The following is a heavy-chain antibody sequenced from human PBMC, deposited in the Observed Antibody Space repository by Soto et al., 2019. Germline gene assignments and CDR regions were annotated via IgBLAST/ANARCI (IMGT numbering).Heavy chain of an antibody. Sequence: QVQLQESGPGLVKPSETLSLTCTVSVSGGSVSTGVHYWSWIRQPPGKGLEWIGYIYYSGSTNYNPSLKSRVTITVDPSKNQFSLKLPSVTAADTAVYYCARGYYTSWYWFDRGGRGNLVTVSS. CDR2: IYYSGST. CDR3: ARGYYTSWYWFDR. CDR1: GGSVSTGVHY. V-gene: IGHV4-61*08. D-gene: IGHD6-13*01. J-gene: IGHJ2*01.